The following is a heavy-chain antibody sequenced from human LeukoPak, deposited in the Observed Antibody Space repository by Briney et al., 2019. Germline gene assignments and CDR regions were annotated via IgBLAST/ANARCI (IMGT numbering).Heavy chain of an antibody. J-gene: IGHJ4*02. CDR3: ARALWTYFDY. V-gene: IGHV3-7*01. Sequence: PGGSLRLSCAVSGFTFNSYWMSWVRQAPGKGLEWVANIKQDGSEKYYVDSVKGRFTISRDNAKNSLYLQMNSLRAEDTAVYYCARALWTYFDYWGQGTLVTVSS. CDR2: IKQDGSEK. CDR1: GFTFNSYW. D-gene: IGHD3/OR15-3a*01.